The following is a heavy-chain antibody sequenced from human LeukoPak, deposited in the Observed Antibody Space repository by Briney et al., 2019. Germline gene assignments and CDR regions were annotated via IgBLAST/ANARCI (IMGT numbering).Heavy chain of an antibody. Sequence: QSGGSLRLSCAASGFTFDDYAMHWVRQAPGKGLEWVSGISWNSGSIGYAGSVKGRFTISRDNAKNYLYLQMNSLRAEDTALYYCAKEGLYDRRGYRRGFLRYWGQGTLVTVSS. CDR1: GFTFDDYA. D-gene: IGHD3-22*01. J-gene: IGHJ4*02. V-gene: IGHV3-9*01. CDR3: AKEGLYDRRGYRRGFLRY. CDR2: ISWNSGSI.